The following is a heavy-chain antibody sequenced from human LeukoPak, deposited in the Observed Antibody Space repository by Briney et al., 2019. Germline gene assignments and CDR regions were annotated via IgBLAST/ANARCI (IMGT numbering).Heavy chain of an antibody. CDR1: GYTFTGYY. J-gene: IGHJ5*02. CDR3: ARDTAMVTYWFDP. D-gene: IGHD5-18*01. Sequence: GASVKVSCKASGYTFTGYYMHWVRQAPGQGLEWMGWINPNNGGTNYAQKFQGRVTMTRDTSISTAYMELSRLRSDDTAVYYCARDTAMVTYWFDPWGQGTLVTVSS. V-gene: IGHV1-2*02. CDR2: INPNNGGT.